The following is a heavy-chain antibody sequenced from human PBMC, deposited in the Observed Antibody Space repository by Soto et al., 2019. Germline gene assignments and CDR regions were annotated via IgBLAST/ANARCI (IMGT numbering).Heavy chain of an antibody. CDR1: GYTFTSYD. V-gene: IGHV1-8*01. Sequence: ASVKVSCKASGYTFTSYDINWVRQATGQGLEWMGWMNPNSGNTGYAQKFQGRVTMTRNTSISTAYMELTSVTAADTAIYYCASGTVENQHWGFGPWGQGTLVTVSS. CDR2: MNPNSGNT. J-gene: IGHJ5*02. CDR3: ASGTVENQHWGFGP. D-gene: IGHD7-27*01.